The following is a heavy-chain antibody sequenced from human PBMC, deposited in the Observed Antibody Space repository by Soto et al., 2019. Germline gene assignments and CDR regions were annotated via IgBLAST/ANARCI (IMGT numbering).Heavy chain of an antibody. V-gene: IGHV4-59*08. CDR3: ARRPKRGSYSWCFDY. CDR2: IYYSGNA. D-gene: IGHD1-26*01. Sequence: SETLCLTCTVSSGSISSYDWSWIRQPQGKGLEWLGYIYYSGNATYNPSLKSRVTISVDTSKNQFSLKLSSVTAADTAVYYCARRPKRGSYSWCFDYWGQGTLVTVSS. CDR1: SGSISSYD. J-gene: IGHJ4*02.